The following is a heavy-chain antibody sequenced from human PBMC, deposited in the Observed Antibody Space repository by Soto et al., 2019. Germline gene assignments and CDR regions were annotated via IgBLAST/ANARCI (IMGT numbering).Heavy chain of an antibody. V-gene: IGHV1-69*02. CDR3: TIGSWSGEVFDI. CDR1: GGTFRTYS. CDR2: IIPMLGIA. D-gene: IGHD2-21*01. J-gene: IGHJ3*02. Sequence: XVKVSCKASGGTFRTYSMFWVRQAPGQGLEWMGRIIPMLGIANYAQKFQGRVTITADKSTGTAYMELSSLRSEDTALYYCTIGSWSGEVFDIWGQGTMVTVS.